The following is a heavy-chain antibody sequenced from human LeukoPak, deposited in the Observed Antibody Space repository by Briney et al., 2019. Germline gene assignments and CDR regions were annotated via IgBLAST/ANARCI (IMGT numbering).Heavy chain of an antibody. Sequence: GGSLRLSCAASGFTFSSYAMHWVRQAPGKGLEYVSAISSNGGSTYYANSVKGRFTISRDNSKNTLYLQMGSLRAEDMAVYYCARGLNMITFGGVIAQDYWGQGTLVTVSS. V-gene: IGHV3-64*01. CDR3: ARGLNMITFGGVIAQDY. CDR2: ISSNGGST. CDR1: GFTFSSYA. D-gene: IGHD3-16*02. J-gene: IGHJ4*02.